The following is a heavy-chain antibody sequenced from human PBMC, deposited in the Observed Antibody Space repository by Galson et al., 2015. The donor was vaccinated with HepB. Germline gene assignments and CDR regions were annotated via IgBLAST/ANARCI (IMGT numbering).Heavy chain of an antibody. V-gene: IGHV3-66*01. CDR3: ARDLGDPKLGNDY. J-gene: IGHJ4*02. D-gene: IGHD2-21*02. CDR2: IYSGGNT. Sequence: SLRLSCAASGFTVSSNYMSWVRQAPGKGLEWVSVIYSGGNTYYADSVKGRFTISRDNSKNTLWLQMNSLRAEDTAVYYCARDLGDPKLGNDYWGQGTLVTVSS. CDR1: GFTVSSNY.